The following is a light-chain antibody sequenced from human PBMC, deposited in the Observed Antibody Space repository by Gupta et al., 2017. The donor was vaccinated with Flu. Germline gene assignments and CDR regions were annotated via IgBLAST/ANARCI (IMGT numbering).Light chain of an antibody. V-gene: IGLV7-46*01. CDR1: TGAVTSGHY. CDR2: DTT. J-gene: IGLJ3*02. CDR3: LLEFYTRRV. Sequence: QAVVTQEPSLTVSPGGTVTLTCGSSTGAVTSGHYPYWFQQKPGQAPKTLMYDTTNKYSWTPARFSGSLLGGKAALTLSGARPEDEADYFCLLEFYTRRVFGGGTKLTVL.